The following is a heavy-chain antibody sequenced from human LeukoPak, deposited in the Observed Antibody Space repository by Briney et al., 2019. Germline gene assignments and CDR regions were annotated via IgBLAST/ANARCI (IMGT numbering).Heavy chain of an antibody. Sequence: PSETLSLTCTVSGGSISSYYWSWIRQPPGKGLEWIGYIYYSGSTNYNPSLKSRVTISVDTSKNQFSLKLSSVTAADTAVYYCARHIRGGRGDAFDIWGQGTMVTVSS. CDR2: IYYSGST. V-gene: IGHV4-59*08. D-gene: IGHD3-10*01. CDR1: GGSISSYY. CDR3: ARHIRGGRGDAFDI. J-gene: IGHJ3*02.